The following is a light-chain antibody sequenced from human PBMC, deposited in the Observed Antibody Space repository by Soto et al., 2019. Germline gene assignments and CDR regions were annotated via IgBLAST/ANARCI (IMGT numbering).Light chain of an antibody. J-gene: IGKJ1*01. CDR3: QQYNNWPPWT. V-gene: IGKV3-15*01. CDR2: GAS. Sequence: EIVMTQSPATLSVSPGERATLSCRASQSVSSNLAWYQQKPGQAPRLLIYGASTRATGIPARFSGSGSGTEFTLTISSLQSEDFAVYYCQQYNNWPPWTFVRGTKVEIK. CDR1: QSVSSN.